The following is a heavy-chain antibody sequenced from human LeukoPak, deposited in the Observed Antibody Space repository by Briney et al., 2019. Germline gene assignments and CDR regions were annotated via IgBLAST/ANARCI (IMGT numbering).Heavy chain of an antibody. V-gene: IGHV3-21*01. D-gene: IGHD5-24*01. J-gene: IGHJ4*02. CDR2: ISSSSSYI. Sequence: GGSLRLSCAASGFTFSSYSMNWVRQAPGKGLEWVSSISSSSSYIYYADSVKGRFTISRDNAKNSLYLQMNSLRAEDTAAYYCARAFGYNYIFDYWGQGTLVTVSS. CDR3: ARAFGYNYIFDY. CDR1: GFTFSSYS.